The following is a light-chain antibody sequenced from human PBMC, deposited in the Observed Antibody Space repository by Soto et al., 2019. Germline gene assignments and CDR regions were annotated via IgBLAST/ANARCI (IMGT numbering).Light chain of an antibody. V-gene: IGLV2-14*01. CDR1: SSDIGDYPY. Sequence: QSALTQPASVSGSPGQSITISCTGTSSDIGDYPYVSWYQQHPAKVPKLIIYEVTNRPSGVTGRFSGSKSQNSASLTISGLQADDEADYYCISYSATNTLVFGSGTKLTVL. J-gene: IGLJ1*01. CDR2: EVT. CDR3: ISYSATNTLV.